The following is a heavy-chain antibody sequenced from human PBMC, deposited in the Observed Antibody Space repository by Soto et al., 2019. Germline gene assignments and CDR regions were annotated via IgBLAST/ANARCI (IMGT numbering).Heavy chain of an antibody. CDR2: IYYSGKT. D-gene: IGHD5-18*01. Sequence: PSETLSLTCTVSGDSISSSTYSWGWIRQPPGKGLEYIGNIYYSGKTNYNWPLKSRVTISVDTSKNQFSLKLSSVTAADTAVYYCARGYGRNFDYWGQGTLVTVSS. CDR3: ARGYGRNFDY. V-gene: IGHV4-39*07. CDR1: GDSISSSTYS. J-gene: IGHJ4*02.